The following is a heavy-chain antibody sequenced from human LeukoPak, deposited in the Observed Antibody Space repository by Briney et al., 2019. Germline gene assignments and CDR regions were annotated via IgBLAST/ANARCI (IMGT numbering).Heavy chain of an antibody. Sequence: SETLSLTCTVSGGSISSYYWSWIRQPPGKGLEWIGEINHSGSTNYNPSLKSRVTISVDTSKNQFSLKLSSVTAADTAVYYCARYYYGLRPQYNWFDPWGQGTLVTVSS. D-gene: IGHD3-10*01. V-gene: IGHV4-34*01. J-gene: IGHJ5*02. CDR1: GGSISSYY. CDR2: INHSGST. CDR3: ARYYYGLRPQYNWFDP.